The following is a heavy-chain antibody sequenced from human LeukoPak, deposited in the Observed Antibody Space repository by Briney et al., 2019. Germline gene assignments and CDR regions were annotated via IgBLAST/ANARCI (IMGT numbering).Heavy chain of an antibody. V-gene: IGHV4-39*07. CDR1: GGSISSSSYY. D-gene: IGHD6-6*01. CDR2: IYYSGST. Sequence: SETLSLTCTVSGGSISSSSYYWGWIRQPPGKGLEWIGSIYYSGSTYYNPSLKSRVTISVDTSKNQFSLKLSSVTAADTAVYYCARGLYSSSVDYWGQGTLVTVSS. J-gene: IGHJ4*02. CDR3: ARGLYSSSVDY.